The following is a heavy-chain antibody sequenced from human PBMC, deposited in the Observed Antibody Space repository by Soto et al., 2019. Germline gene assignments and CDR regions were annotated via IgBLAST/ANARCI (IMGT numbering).Heavy chain of an antibody. Sequence: GGPLRVSCAASGFTFSSYGMHWVRQAPGKGLEWVAVISYDGSNKYYADSVKGRFTISRDNSKNTLYLQMNSLRAEDTAVYYCAKDAAVGHWGQGTLLTVSS. J-gene: IGHJ4*02. D-gene: IGHD6-25*01. CDR1: GFTFSSYG. CDR3: AKDAAVGH. CDR2: ISYDGSNK. V-gene: IGHV3-30*18.